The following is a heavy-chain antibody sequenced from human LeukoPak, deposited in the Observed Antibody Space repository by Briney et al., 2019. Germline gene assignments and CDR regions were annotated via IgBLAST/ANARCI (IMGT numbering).Heavy chain of an antibody. CDR3: ARQYGSGSAYTPVVDL. Sequence: PSETLSPTCTVSGGSISSHYYWIWIRQPPGKGLEWIGSIYYSGSTYYNPSLKSRVTISVDTSKNQFSLKLSSLTAAETAVYYCARQYGSGSAYTPVVDLWGQGTLVTVSS. D-gene: IGHD3-10*01. V-gene: IGHV4-39*01. J-gene: IGHJ4*02. CDR2: IYYSGST. CDR1: GGSISSHYY.